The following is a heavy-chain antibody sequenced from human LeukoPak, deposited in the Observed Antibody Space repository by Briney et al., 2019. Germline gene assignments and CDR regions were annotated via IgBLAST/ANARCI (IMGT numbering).Heavy chain of an antibody. CDR1: GFTFSSHG. D-gene: IGHD2-2*01. J-gene: IGHJ4*02. CDR2: IWYDGTNK. Sequence: GGSLRLSCAAAGFTFSSHGIHWVRQAPGRGLEWVAVIWYDGTNKYYEDSVKGRFSISRDDSKNTVYLQMNSLRAEDTAVYYCARDGCRTSCPTWGYFDHWGQGTLVTVSS. CDR3: ARDGCRTSCPTWGYFDH. V-gene: IGHV3-33*08.